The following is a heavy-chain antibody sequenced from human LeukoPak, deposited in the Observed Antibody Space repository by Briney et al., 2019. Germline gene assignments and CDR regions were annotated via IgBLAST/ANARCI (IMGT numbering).Heavy chain of an antibody. CDR3: ARDRAGTQSWVEFDL. J-gene: IGHJ5*02. V-gene: IGHV3-66*03. D-gene: IGHD3-10*01. CDR2: IYTSGST. CDR1: GFSVTTNY. Sequence: GGSLRLTCAASGFSVTTNYMSWVRQAPGKGLEWVALIYTSGSTFYADSVMGRFTVSRDNSKNTLYLQMNSLRAEDPAAYYCARDRAGTQSWVEFDLWGQGTLVTVSS.